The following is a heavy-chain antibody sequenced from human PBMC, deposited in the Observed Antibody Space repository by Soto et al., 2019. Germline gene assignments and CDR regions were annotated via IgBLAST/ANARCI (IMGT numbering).Heavy chain of an antibody. CDR3: ARGRKGVGHKSVVV. CDR2: INHSGST. CDR1: GGSFSGYY. Sequence: SETLSLTCGVYGGSFSGYYWSGIRQPPGKGLEWIGEINHSGSTNYNPSLKSRVIISLDTSKIQFSLKLSSVTAPDTAVYYCARGRKGVGHKSVVVWGQGAPVTVSS. V-gene: IGHV4-34*01. J-gene: IGHJ6*02. D-gene: IGHD3-16*01.